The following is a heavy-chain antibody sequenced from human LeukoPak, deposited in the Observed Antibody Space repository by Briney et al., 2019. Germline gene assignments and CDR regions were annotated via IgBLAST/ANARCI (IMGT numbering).Heavy chain of an antibody. D-gene: IGHD6-13*01. CDR1: GFSFGSYG. J-gene: IGHJ4*02. CDR2: ISGYSGTT. V-gene: IGHV3-48*04. CDR3: ARVRRRIAAAGTGYFDY. Sequence: GGSLRLSCAASGFSFGSYGLSWVRQAPGKGLQWISYISGYSGTTYYADSVEGRFTISRDNAKNSLFLQMSSLRAEDTAVYYCARVRRRIAAAGTGYFDYWGQGTLVTVSS.